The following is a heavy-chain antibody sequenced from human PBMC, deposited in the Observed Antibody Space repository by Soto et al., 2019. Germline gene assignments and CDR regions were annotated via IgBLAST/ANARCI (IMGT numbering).Heavy chain of an antibody. CDR2: ISAYNGNT. CDR1: GYTFTSYG. CDR3: ARDIKGYCTNGVCWEPSWFDP. J-gene: IGHJ5*02. D-gene: IGHD2-8*01. Sequence: GASVKVSCKAPGYTFTSYGISWVRQAPGQGLEWMGWISAYNGNTNYAQKLQGRVTMTTDTSTSTAFMELRSLRSDDTAVYYCARDIKGYCTNGVCWEPSWFDPWGQGTLVTGSS. V-gene: IGHV1-18*01.